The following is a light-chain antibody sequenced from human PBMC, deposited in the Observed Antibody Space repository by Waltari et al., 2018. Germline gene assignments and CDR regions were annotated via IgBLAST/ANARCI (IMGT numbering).Light chain of an antibody. CDR1: SSAVGGYNY. CDR2: DVS. Sequence: QSALTQPASVSGSPGQSITISCTGTSSAVGGYNYVSWYQQHPGKAPKLRIYDVSDRPAGISNRFSGSKSGNTASLTISGLQAEDEADYYCGSYTSSSPYVFGTGTKVTVL. J-gene: IGLJ1*01. V-gene: IGLV2-14*03. CDR3: GSYTSSSPYV.